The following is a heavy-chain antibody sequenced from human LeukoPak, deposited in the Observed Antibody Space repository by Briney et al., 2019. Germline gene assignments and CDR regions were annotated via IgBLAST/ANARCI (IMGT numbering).Heavy chain of an antibody. D-gene: IGHD2-8*02. V-gene: IGHV3-23*01. CDR3: ANGGVVGSLHFEY. CDR1: GFSFSTYA. J-gene: IGHJ4*02. CDR2: ISGSGGST. Sequence: GGSLRLSCAASGFSFSTYAMSWVGQAPGKGLEWVSGISGSGGSTYYADSVKGRFTISRDNSKNTLYLQMNSLRAEDTAVYHCANGGVVGSLHFEYWGQGTLVTVSS.